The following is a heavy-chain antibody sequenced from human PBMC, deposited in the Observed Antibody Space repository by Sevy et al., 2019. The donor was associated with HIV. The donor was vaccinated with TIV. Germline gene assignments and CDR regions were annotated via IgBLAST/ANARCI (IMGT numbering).Heavy chain of an antibody. Sequence: GGSLRLSCVASGFNLSPYWMTWDRQAPGEGLEWVANIKQDGNEKYYVDSVKGRFTVSRDNAKNALYLQMYSLRVEDTAVYFCASNTYHYDSNTYYPVYWGQGTRVTVSS. D-gene: IGHD3-22*01. CDR3: ASNTYHYDSNTYYPVY. V-gene: IGHV3-7*01. CDR2: IKQDGNEK. CDR1: GFNLSPYW. J-gene: IGHJ4*02.